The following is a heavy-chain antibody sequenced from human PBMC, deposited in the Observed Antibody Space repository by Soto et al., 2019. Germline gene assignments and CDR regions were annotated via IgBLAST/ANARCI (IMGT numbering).Heavy chain of an antibody. V-gene: IGHV3-7*01. CDR3: ARVNLEFTSRIGIAVAGPRYYFDY. CDR2: IKQDGSEK. Sequence: GGSLRLSCAASGFTFSSYWMSWVRQAPGKGLEWVANIKQDGSEKYYVDSVKGRFTISRDNAKNSLYLQMNSLRAEDTAVYYCARVNLEFTSRIGIAVAGPRYYFDYWGQGTLVTVSS. D-gene: IGHD6-19*01. CDR1: GFTFSSYW. J-gene: IGHJ4*02.